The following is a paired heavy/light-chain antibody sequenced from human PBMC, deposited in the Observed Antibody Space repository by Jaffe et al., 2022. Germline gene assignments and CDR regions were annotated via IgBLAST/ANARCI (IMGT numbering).Light chain of an antibody. V-gene: IGKV1-33*01. CDR3: QQYDNLPPR. CDR1: QDISNY. J-gene: IGKJ2*03. Sequence: DIQMTQSPSSLSASVGDRVTITCQASQDISNYLNWYQQKPGKAPKLLIYDASNLETGVPSRFSGSGSGTDFTFTISSLQPEDIATYYCQQYDNLPPRFGQGTKLEIK. CDR2: DAS.
Heavy chain of an antibody. V-gene: IGHV7-4-1*02. J-gene: IGHJ4*02. CDR2: INTNTGNP. D-gene: IGHD3-10*01. CDR1: GYTFTSYA. Sequence: QVQLVQSGSELKKPGASVKVSCKASGYTFTSYAMNWVRQAPGQGLEWMGWINTNTGNPTYAQGFTGRFVFSLDTSVSTAYLQISSLKAEDTAVYYCATGDQVWFGELRDQDWAGGFDYWGQGTLVTVSS. CDR3: ATGDQVWFGELRDQDWAGGFDY.